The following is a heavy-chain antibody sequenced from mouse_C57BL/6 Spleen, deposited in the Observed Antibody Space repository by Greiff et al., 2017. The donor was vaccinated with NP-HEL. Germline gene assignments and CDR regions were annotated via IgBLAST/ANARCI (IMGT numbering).Heavy chain of an antibody. CDR1: GYTFTSYW. CDR2: INPSNGGT. D-gene: IGHD2-3*01. V-gene: IGHV1-53*01. J-gene: IGHJ4*01. CDR3: ARRGIYDGLYPYAMDY. Sequence: VQLQQPGTELVKPGASVKLSCKASGYTFTSYWMHWVKQRPGQGLEWIGNINPSNGGTNYNEKFKSKATLTVDKSSSTAYMQLSSLTSEDSAVYYCARRGIYDGLYPYAMDYWGQGASVTVAA.